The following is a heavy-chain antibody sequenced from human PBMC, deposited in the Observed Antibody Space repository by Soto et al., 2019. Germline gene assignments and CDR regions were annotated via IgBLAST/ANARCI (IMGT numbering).Heavy chain of an antibody. CDR3: AKDRYSSSAYYYYGMDA. CDR1: GFIFDDYA. D-gene: IGHD6-6*01. CDR2: ISGNSGSL. Sequence: EVQLVESGGGLVQPGRSLRLSCAASGFIFDDYAMHWVRQAPGKGLEWVAVISGNSGSLGYADSVKGRFTISRDNAKNSLYLQMNRLRAEYTALYYCAKDRYSSSAYYYYGMDAWGQGTTVTVSS. V-gene: IGHV3-9*01. J-gene: IGHJ6*02.